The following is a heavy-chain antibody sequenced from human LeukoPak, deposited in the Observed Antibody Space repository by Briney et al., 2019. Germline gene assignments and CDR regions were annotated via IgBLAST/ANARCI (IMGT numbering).Heavy chain of an antibody. Sequence: ASVKVSCKASGYTFTSYGISWVRQAPGQGLEWMGWISAYNGNTNYAQKLQGRVTMTTDKSTSTAYMELRSLRSDDTAVYYCARVGSSADRYYFDYWGQGTLVTVSS. CDR2: ISAYNGNT. CDR3: ARVGSSADRYYFDY. V-gene: IGHV1-18*01. CDR1: GYTFTSYG. D-gene: IGHD6-25*01. J-gene: IGHJ4*02.